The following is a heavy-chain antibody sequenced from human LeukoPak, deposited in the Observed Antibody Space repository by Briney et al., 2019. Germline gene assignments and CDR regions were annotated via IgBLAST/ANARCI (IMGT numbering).Heavy chain of an antibody. J-gene: IGHJ4*02. CDR2: IYYSRGN. CDR3: AIGVAVYCFDY. Sequence: SDTLSLTCNVSGGSISSYYWSWVRQPPGKGLEWMGYIYYSRGNKYYPYLQRRITISVDTSKKQLSLKLRSVTAADTAVYYCAIGVAVYCFDYWGQGTLVTVSS. D-gene: IGHD6-19*01. CDR1: GGSISSYY. V-gene: IGHV4-59*07.